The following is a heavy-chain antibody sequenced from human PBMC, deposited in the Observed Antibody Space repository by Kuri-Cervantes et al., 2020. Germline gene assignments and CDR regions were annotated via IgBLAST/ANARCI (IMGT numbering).Heavy chain of an antibody. Sequence: GGSLRLSCAASGFTVSSNYMSWVRQAPGKGLEWVSVIYSGGSTYYADSVKGRFTISRDNSKNTLCLQMNSLRAEDTAVYYCARDKGFGELSQYGMDVWGQGTTVTVSS. V-gene: IGHV3-53*05. D-gene: IGHD3-10*01. CDR1: GFTVSSNY. CDR3: ARDKGFGELSQYGMDV. J-gene: IGHJ6*02. CDR2: IYSGGST.